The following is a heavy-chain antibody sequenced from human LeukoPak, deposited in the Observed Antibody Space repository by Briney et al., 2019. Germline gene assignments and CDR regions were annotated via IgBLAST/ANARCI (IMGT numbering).Heavy chain of an antibody. J-gene: IGHJ3*02. CDR3: ARDGDYGDYHTRGAFDI. CDR1: GGSVSSGSYY. Sequence: TSETLSLTCTVSGGSVSSGSYYWSWIRQPPGKGLEWIGYIYYSGSTNYNPSLKIRVTISVDTSKNQFSLKLSSVTAADPAVYYCARDGDYGDYHTRGAFDIWGQGTMVTVSS. V-gene: IGHV4-61*01. D-gene: IGHD4-17*01. CDR2: IYYSGST.